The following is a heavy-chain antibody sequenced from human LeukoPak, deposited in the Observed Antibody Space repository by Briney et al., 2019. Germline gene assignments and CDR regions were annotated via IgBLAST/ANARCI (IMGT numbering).Heavy chain of an antibody. J-gene: IGHJ4*02. Sequence: SVKVSCKASGGTFSSYAISWVRQAPGQGLEWMGGIIPIFGTANYAQKFQGRVTITTDESTSTAYMELSSLRSEDTAVYYCASPAVLEMATIMPFDYWGQGTLVTVSS. V-gene: IGHV1-69*05. D-gene: IGHD5-24*01. CDR2: IIPIFGTA. CDR3: ASPAVLEMATIMPFDY. CDR1: GGTFSSYA.